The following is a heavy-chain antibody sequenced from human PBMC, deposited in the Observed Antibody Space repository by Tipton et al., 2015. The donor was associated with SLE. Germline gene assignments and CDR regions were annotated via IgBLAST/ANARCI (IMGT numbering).Heavy chain of an antibody. D-gene: IGHD6-13*01. V-gene: IGHV4-34*01. CDR3: AGAVGTAAGLGDY. J-gene: IGHJ4*02. CDR1: GGSFSGHY. Sequence: TCAVYGGSFSGHYWSWIRQPPGKGLEWIGEINQSGSTNYNPSLKSRLIMSVDASKNQFSLKLSSVTAADAAIYYCAGAVGTAAGLGDYWGQGTLVTVSS. CDR2: INQSGST.